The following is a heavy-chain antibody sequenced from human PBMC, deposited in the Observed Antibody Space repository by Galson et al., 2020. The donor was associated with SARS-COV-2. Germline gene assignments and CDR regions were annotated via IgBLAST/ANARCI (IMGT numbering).Heavy chain of an antibody. D-gene: IGHD3-22*01. CDR3: ARDKYYYDSSGYLNFDY. J-gene: IGHJ4*02. Sequence: GESLKISCAASGFTFSTYWMSRVRQAPGKGLEWVANIKQDGSEKYYVDSVKGRFTISRDNAKNSLYLQMNSLRAEDTAVYYCARDKYYYDSSGYLNFDYWGQGTLVTVSS. CDR1: GFTFSTYW. CDR2: IKQDGSEK. V-gene: IGHV3-7*01.